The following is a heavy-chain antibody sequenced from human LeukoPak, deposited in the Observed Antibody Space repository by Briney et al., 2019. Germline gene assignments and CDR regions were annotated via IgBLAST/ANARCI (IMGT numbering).Heavy chain of an antibody. CDR1: GGSISSSY. CDR2: IYYSGST. CDR3: AREITIFGVVRFDP. D-gene: IGHD3-3*01. J-gene: IGHJ5*02. Sequence: SETLSLTCTVSGGSISSSYWSWIRQPPGKGLEWIGYIYYSGSTNYNPSLKSRVTISVDTSKNQFSLKLSSVTAADTAVYYCAREITIFGVVRFDPWGQGTLVTVSS. V-gene: IGHV4-59*01.